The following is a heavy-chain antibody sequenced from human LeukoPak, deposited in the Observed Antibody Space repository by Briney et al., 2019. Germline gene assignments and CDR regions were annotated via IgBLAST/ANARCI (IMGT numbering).Heavy chain of an antibody. Sequence: SETLPLTCTVSGGSISSYYWSWIRQPPGKGLEWIGYIYYSGSTNYNPSLKSRVTISVDTSKNQFSLKLSSVTAADTAVYYCARELAYYDFWSGYYGRNGAFDIWGQGTMVTVSS. D-gene: IGHD3-3*01. CDR3: ARELAYYDFWSGYYGRNGAFDI. CDR1: GGSISSYY. CDR2: IYYSGST. V-gene: IGHV4-59*01. J-gene: IGHJ3*02.